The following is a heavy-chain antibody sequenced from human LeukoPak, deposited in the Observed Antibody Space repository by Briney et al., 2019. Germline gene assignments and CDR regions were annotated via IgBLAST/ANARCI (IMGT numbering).Heavy chain of an antibody. D-gene: IGHD1-7*01. CDR3: AREVGLELQPDDFYYYYYMDV. CDR1: GFTVSSNY. Sequence: GGSLRLSCAASGFTVSSNYMSWVRQAPGKGLEWVSGISGSGDSTYYADSVKGRFTISRDNSKNTLYLQMNSLRAEDTAVYYCAREVGLELQPDDFYYYYYMDVWGKGTTVTVSS. J-gene: IGHJ6*03. CDR2: ISGSGDST. V-gene: IGHV3-23*01.